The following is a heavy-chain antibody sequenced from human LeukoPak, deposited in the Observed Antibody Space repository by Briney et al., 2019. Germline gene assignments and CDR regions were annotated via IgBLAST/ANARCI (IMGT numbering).Heavy chain of an antibody. CDR3: ARTTLRLGELSGYYYFDY. CDR2: FDPEDGET. Sequence: ASVKVSCKVSGYTLTELSMHWVRQAPGKGLEWMGGFDPEDGETIYAQKFQGRVTMTEDTSTDTAYMELSSLRSEDTAVYYCARTTLRLGELSGYYYFDYWGQGTLVTVSS. D-gene: IGHD3-16*02. J-gene: IGHJ4*02. CDR1: GYTLTELS. V-gene: IGHV1-24*01.